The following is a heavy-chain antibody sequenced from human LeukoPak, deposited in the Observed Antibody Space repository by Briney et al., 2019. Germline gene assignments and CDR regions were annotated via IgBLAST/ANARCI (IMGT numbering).Heavy chain of an antibody. J-gene: IGHJ4*02. Sequence: GGSLRLSCAASGFTFSSYGMHWVRQAPGKGLEWVAFIRYDGSNKYYADSVKGRFTISRDNSKNTLYLQMNSLRAEDTAVYYCAKDTIRGVTLWFFDYWGQGTLVTVSS. CDR1: GFTFSSYG. D-gene: IGHD3-10*01. V-gene: IGHV3-30*02. CDR3: AKDTIRGVTLWFFDY. CDR2: IRYDGSNK.